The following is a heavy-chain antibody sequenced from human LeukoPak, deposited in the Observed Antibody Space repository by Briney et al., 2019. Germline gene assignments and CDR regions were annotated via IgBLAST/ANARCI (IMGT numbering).Heavy chain of an antibody. V-gene: IGHV3-30*02. J-gene: IGHJ4*02. CDR2: IRSDGSNK. CDR3: ARILDSAWGEPGY. Sequence: PGGSLRLSCAGSGFSFSSYGMHWVRQAPGKGLEWMAFIRSDGSNKYYADSVKDRFTISRDNSKNTLYLQMNSLRAEDTAVYYCARILDSAWGEPGYWGQGTLVTVSS. CDR1: GFSFSSYG. D-gene: IGHD6-19*01.